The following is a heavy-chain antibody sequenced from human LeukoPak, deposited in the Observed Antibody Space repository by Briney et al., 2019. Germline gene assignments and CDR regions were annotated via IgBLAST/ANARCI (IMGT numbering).Heavy chain of an antibody. V-gene: IGHV3-23*01. Sequence: GGSLRLSCAASGFTVSSYAMSWVRQAPGKGLEWVSAISGSGGSTYYADSVRGRFTISRDNAKNSLYLQMNSLRAEDTALYYCAKDIRRRYYYDSSGSAPSWCFDYWGQGTLVTVSS. CDR3: AKDIRRRYYYDSSGSAPSWCFDY. J-gene: IGHJ4*02. CDR2: ISGSGGST. D-gene: IGHD3-22*01. CDR1: GFTVSSYA.